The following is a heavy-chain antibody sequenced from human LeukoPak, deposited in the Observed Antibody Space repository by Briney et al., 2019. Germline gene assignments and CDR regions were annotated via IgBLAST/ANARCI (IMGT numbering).Heavy chain of an antibody. J-gene: IGHJ4*02. V-gene: IGHV3-23*01. CDR1: GFTFNSYA. Sequence: PGGSLRLSCAASGFTFNSYAMSWVRQPPGKGLEWVSGISGSGATTYYADSVNGRFTISRDNSKNTLYLQMNSLRAEGTAVYYCAVLSTGSWQDDYWGQGTLVTVSS. D-gene: IGHD2-2*01. CDR2: ISGSGATT. CDR3: AVLSTGSWQDDY.